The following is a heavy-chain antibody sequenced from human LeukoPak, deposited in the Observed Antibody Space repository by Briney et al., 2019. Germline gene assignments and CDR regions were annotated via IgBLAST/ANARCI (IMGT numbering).Heavy chain of an antibody. CDR1: GFTFSSYS. J-gene: IGHJ4*02. Sequence: PGGSLRLSCAASGFTFSSYSMSWVRQAPGKGLEWVSSISSSSSYIYYADSVKGRFTISRDNAKNSLYLQMNSLRAEDTAVYYCARLSGGSYYFGYWGQGTLVTVSS. CDR2: ISSSSSYI. D-gene: IGHD1-26*01. CDR3: ARLSGGSYYFGY. V-gene: IGHV3-21*01.